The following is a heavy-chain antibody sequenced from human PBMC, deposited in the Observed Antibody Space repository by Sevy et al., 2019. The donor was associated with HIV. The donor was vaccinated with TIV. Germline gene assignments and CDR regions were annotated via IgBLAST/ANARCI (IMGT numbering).Heavy chain of an antibody. D-gene: IGHD6-13*01. Sequence: GGSLRLSCAASGFTFSSYAMSWVRQAPGKGLEWVSAISGSGGSTYYADSVKGRFTISRDNSKNTLYLQMNSLRAEDTAVYYCAKVISSSWPYYYGMDVWGQGTTVTVSS. CDR2: ISGSGGST. J-gene: IGHJ6*02. CDR1: GFTFSSYA. V-gene: IGHV3-23*01. CDR3: AKVISSSWPYYYGMDV.